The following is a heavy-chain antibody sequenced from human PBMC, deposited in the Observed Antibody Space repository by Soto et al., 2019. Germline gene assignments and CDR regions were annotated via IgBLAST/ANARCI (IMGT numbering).Heavy chain of an antibody. CDR3: ARDQGYCGGDCYHQHYYYYGMDV. CDR1: GGSVSSGSYY. J-gene: IGHJ6*02. CDR2: IYYSGST. V-gene: IGHV4-61*01. D-gene: IGHD2-21*02. Sequence: SETLSLTCTVSGGSVSSGSYYWSWIRQPPGKGLEWIGYIYYSGSTNYNPSLKSRVTISVDTSKNQFSLKLSSVTAADTAVYYCARDQGYCGGDCYHQHYYYYGMDVWGQGTTVTVSS.